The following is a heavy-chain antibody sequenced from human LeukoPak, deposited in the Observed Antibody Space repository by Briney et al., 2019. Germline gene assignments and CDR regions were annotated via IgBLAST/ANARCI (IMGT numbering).Heavy chain of an antibody. CDR2: ISSDGSNK. J-gene: IGHJ4*02. D-gene: IGHD3-10*01. V-gene: IGHV3-30*18. CDR3: AKGSGGSGSFYNHFDC. Sequence: GGSLRLSCAASGLSFNSCGMHWVRQAPGKGLDWVAVISSDGSNKYYADSVKGRFTISRDNSKNTLSLQMNSLRTEDTAVFYCAKGSGGSGSFYNHFDCWGQGTLVTVSS. CDR1: GLSFNSCG.